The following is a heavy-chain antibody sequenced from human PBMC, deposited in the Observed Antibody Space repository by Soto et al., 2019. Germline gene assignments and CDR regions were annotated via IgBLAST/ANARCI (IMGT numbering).Heavy chain of an antibody. CDR1: GFTFRSYA. D-gene: IGHD2-2*01. Sequence: GGSLRLSCAASGFTFRSYAMHWVRQAPGKGLEWVAVISYDGSNKYYADSVKGRFTISRDNSKNTLYLQMSSLRPEDTTVYYCAGYCSSTSCYSRYWGQGTLVTVS. CDR3: AGYCSSTSCYSRY. J-gene: IGHJ4*02. CDR2: ISYDGSNK. V-gene: IGHV3-30-3*01.